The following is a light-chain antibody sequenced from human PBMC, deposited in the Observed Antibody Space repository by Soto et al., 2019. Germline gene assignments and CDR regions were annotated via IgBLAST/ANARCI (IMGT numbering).Light chain of an antibody. CDR1: QSVSSN. CDR2: GAS. Sequence: EIVMTQSPATLSVSPGERATLSCRASQSVSSNLAWYQQKPGQAPRLLMYGASTRATGIPDRFSGSGSGTEVTLTISSLQYEDFAVYYCQQHNNWTPWTFGQGTKVEIK. V-gene: IGKV3-15*01. CDR3: QQHNNWTPWT. J-gene: IGKJ1*01.